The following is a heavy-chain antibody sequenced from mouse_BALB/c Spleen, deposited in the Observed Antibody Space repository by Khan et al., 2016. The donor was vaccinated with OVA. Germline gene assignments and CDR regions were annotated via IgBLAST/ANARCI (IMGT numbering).Heavy chain of an antibody. D-gene: IGHD1-1*01. CDR2: ISSGDNNT. CDR1: GFTFSSYA. J-gene: IGHJ1*01. V-gene: IGHV5-9-3*01. CDR3: ARPPITTVVATSYWFFDV. Sequence: DVKLVESGGGLVQPGGSLKLSCAASGFTFSSYAMSWVRQTPEKRLEWVATISSGDNNTYYPDTVKGRFTISRDNAKNTLYLQMRSLRSEDTAMYYCARPPITTVVATSYWFFDVWGAGTTVTVSS.